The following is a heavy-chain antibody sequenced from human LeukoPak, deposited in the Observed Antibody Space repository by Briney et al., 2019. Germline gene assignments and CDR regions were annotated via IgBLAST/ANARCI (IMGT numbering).Heavy chain of an antibody. V-gene: IGHV5-51*01. CDR3: ARTTTVTTILSA. CDR2: IYPGDSDT. CDR1: GYSFTSYW. Sequence: GESLKISCEGSGYSFTSYWIAWVRQMPGKGLEWMGIIYPGDSDTRNSPSFQGQVTIAADKSISTAYLQWSSLKASDTAMYYCARTTTVTTILSAWGQGTLVTVSS. J-gene: IGHJ4*02. D-gene: IGHD4-17*01.